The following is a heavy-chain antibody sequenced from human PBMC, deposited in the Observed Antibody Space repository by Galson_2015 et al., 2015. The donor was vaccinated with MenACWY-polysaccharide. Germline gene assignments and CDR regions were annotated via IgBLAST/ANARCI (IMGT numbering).Heavy chain of an antibody. CDR2: ISSSSNTI. Sequence: SLRLSCAASGFTFSSYSMNWVRQAPGKGLEWVSYISSSSNTIYYADSVKGQFTISRDNAKNSLYLQMNSLRAEDTAVYYCARAGWPNLDYWGQGTLVTVSP. CDR1: GFTFSSYS. V-gene: IGHV3-48*01. CDR3: ARAGWPNLDY. J-gene: IGHJ4*02. D-gene: IGHD6-19*01.